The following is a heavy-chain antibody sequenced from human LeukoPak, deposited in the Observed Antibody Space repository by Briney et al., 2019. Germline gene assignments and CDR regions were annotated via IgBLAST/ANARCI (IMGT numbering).Heavy chain of an antibody. CDR3: ARGLGVVAASDNCFDP. V-gene: IGHV3-11*04. Sequence: GGSLRLSCAASGFTFSDYYMSWIRQAPGKGLEWVSYISSSGSTIYYADSVKGRFTISRDNAKNSLYLQMNSLRVEDTAVYYCARGLGVVAASDNCFDPWGQGTLVIVSS. CDR2: ISSSGSTI. J-gene: IGHJ5*02. D-gene: IGHD2-15*01. CDR1: GFTFSDYY.